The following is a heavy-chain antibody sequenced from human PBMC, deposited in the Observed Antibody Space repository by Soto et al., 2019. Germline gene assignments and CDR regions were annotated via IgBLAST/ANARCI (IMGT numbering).Heavy chain of an antibody. Sequence: GESLKISCAASGFTFSSYWMSWVRQAPGKGLEWVANIKQDGSEKYYVDSVKGRFTISRDNAKNSLYLQMNSLRAEDTAVYYCARDGYYDFWNMRYYYYGMDVWGQGTTVTVSS. CDR2: IKQDGSEK. D-gene: IGHD3-3*01. CDR3: ARDGYYDFWNMRYYYYGMDV. J-gene: IGHJ6*02. V-gene: IGHV3-7*05. CDR1: GFTFSSYW.